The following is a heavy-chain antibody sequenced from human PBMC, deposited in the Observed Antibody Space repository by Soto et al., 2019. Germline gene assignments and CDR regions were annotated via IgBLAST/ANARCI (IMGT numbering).Heavy chain of an antibody. CDR1: GGSIISGGYS. J-gene: IGHJ5*02. CDR2: IFDSGSP. CDR3: ARGPITTNPRFDP. V-gene: IGHV4-30-2*01. Sequence: QLQLQESGSRLVKPSQALSLTCAVSGGSIISGGYSWNWIRQPPGKGLQWIGYIFDSGSPYYNPSLKSRVTISLDTSKNQFSLRLSSVTAADTAVYYCARGPITTNPRFDPWGQGTLVTVSS. D-gene: IGHD3-22*01.